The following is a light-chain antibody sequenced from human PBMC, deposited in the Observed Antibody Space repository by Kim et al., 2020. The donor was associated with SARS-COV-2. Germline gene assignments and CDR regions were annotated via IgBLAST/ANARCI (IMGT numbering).Light chain of an antibody. CDR3: QKCNGPPWT. Sequence: DIQMTQSPSSLSASVGDRVTITCRAIQGISSNVAWYQQKPGEVPQLLMYDASVLQSGVPSRFSGSGSGTDFTLTISSLQPEDAATYYCQKCNGPPWTFGQGTKVDIK. CDR2: DAS. CDR1: QGISSN. J-gene: IGKJ1*01. V-gene: IGKV1-27*01.